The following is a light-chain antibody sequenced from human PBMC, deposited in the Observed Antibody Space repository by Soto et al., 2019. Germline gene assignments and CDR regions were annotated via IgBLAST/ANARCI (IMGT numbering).Light chain of an antibody. CDR1: QSVSNN. Sequence: EIVMTQSPATLSVSPWESATLSCRASQSVSNNLTCYQHKPGQPPRLLIYGASTRATGVPGRFSGSWSGTEFTLTISILQSEDFAVYYCQQYNDWWTFGQGTKV. CDR2: GAS. J-gene: IGKJ1*01. CDR3: QQYNDWWT. V-gene: IGKV3-15*01.